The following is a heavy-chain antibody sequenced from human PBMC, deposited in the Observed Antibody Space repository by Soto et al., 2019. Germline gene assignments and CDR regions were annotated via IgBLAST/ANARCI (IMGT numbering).Heavy chain of an antibody. CDR2: IYYSGST. CDR3: ARTYSSSWQYNWFDP. Sequence: SETLSLTCTVSGGSISSYYWSWIRQPPGKGLEWIGYIYYSGSTNYNPSLKSRVTISVDTSKNQFSLKLSSVTAADTAVYYCARTYSSSWQYNWFDPWGQGTLVTVSS. D-gene: IGHD6-13*01. V-gene: IGHV4-59*08. CDR1: GGSISSYY. J-gene: IGHJ5*02.